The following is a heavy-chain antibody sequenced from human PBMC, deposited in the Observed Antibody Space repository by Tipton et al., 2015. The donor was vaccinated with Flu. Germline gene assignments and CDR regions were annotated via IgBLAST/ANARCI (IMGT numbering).Heavy chain of an antibody. CDR1: GYSISSGYY. Sequence: TLSLTCAVSGYSISSGYYWGWIRQPPGKGLEWIGSTYHNGNTYYNPSLKSRLTISVDTSRNQFSLKLISVTAADTALYYCARQGQTPSYYFDFWGQGTLVTVSP. CDR2: TYHNGNT. J-gene: IGHJ4*02. CDR3: ARQGQTPSYYFDF. V-gene: IGHV4-38-2*01.